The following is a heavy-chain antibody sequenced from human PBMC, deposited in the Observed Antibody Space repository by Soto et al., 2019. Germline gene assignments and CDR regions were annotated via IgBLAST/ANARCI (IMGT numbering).Heavy chain of an antibody. CDR3: ARDKRYYYGSGSYYQAPGYFDY. J-gene: IGHJ4*02. CDR2: IKQDGSEK. CDR1: GFTFSSYW. D-gene: IGHD3-10*01. Sequence: GGSLRLSCAASGFTFSSYWMSWVRQAPGKGLEWAANIKQDGSEKYYVDSVKGRFTISRDNAKNSLYLQMNSLRAEDTAVYYCARDKRYYYGSGSYYQAPGYFDYWGQGTLVTVSS. V-gene: IGHV3-7*01.